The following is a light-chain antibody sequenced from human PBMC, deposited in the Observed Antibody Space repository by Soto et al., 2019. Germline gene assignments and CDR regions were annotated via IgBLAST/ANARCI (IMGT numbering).Light chain of an antibody. Sequence: DIQMTQSPSSLSVSVGDRVTITCRASHGIGTSLGWFQQHPGKAPKSLIYSASTLQVGVPSRFSGSGSGTDFTLTISSLPPEDFATDYCQQYATYPRTFGQGTKVEVK. CDR1: HGIGTS. J-gene: IGKJ1*01. CDR3: QQYATYPRT. V-gene: IGKV1-16*01. CDR2: SAS.